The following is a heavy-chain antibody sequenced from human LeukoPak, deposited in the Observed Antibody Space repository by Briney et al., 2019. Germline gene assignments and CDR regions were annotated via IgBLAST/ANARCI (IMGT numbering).Heavy chain of an antibody. J-gene: IGHJ1*01. CDR1: GFTFSSYA. Sequence: GGSLRLSCAASGFTFSSYAMSWVRQAPGKGLEWVSGISGGGGSTYYADSVKGRFTISRDNSKNTLSLQMNGRRADDTAIYYCAKTMYYFDSSGYYYFQDWGQGTLVTVSS. CDR2: ISGGGGST. D-gene: IGHD3-22*01. CDR3: AKTMYYFDSSGYYYFQD. V-gene: IGHV3-23*01.